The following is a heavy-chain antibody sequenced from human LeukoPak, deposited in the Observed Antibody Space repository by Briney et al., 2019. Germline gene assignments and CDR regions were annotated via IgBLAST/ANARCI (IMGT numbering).Heavy chain of an antibody. CDR3: AKVRDGSGSYYKGRAFDI. J-gene: IGHJ3*02. CDR1: GFTFSSYA. D-gene: IGHD3-10*01. Sequence: PGGSLRLSCAASGFTFSSYAMSWVRQAPGKGLERVSVISGSGGSTYYADSVKGRFTISRDNPKNTLFLHMTSLRAEDTAVYYCAKVRDGSGSYYKGRAFDIWGQGTTVTVSS. CDR2: ISGSGGST. V-gene: IGHV3-23*01.